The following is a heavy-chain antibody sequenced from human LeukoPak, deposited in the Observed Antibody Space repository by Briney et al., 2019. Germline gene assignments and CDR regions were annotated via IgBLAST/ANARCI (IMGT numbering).Heavy chain of an antibody. CDR3: ASGGSRVSGHDY. V-gene: IGHV4-59*01. CDR2: IYYSGST. J-gene: IGHJ4*02. D-gene: IGHD2-15*01. Sequence: SETLSLTCTVSGGSISSYYWSWIRQPPGKGLEWIGYIYYSGSTNYDPSLKSRVTISVDTSKNQFSLKLSSETAADTAVYYCASGGSRVSGHDYWGQGTLVTVSS. CDR1: GGSISSYY.